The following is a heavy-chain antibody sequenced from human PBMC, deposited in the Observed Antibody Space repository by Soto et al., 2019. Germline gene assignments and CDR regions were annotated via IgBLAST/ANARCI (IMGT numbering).Heavy chain of an antibody. V-gene: IGHV1-69*02. CDR3: ATMCGGDCLGDY. D-gene: IGHD2-21*02. J-gene: IGHJ4*02. CDR2: IITILGIA. Sequence: QVQLVQSGAEVKKPGSSVKVSCKASGGTFSSYTISWVRQAPGQGLEWMGRIITILGIANYAQKFQGRVTIPADKSTSTAYMELSSLRCEDTAVYYCATMCGGDCLGDYWGQGTMVTVSS. CDR1: GGTFSSYT.